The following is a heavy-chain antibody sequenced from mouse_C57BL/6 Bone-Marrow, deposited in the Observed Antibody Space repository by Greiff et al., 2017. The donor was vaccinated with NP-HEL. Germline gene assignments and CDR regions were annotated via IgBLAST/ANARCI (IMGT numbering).Heavy chain of an antibody. Sequence: EVQLQQSGAELVRPGASVKLSCTASGFNIKDDYMHWVKQRPEQGLEWIGWIDPENGDTEYASKSQGKATITADTSSNTAYLQLSSLTSEDTAVYYCTPYGYYAWFAYWCQGTLVTVSA. CDR1: GFNIKDDY. CDR2: IDPENGDT. J-gene: IGHJ3*01. CDR3: TPYGYYAWFAY. V-gene: IGHV14-4*01. D-gene: IGHD2-3*01.